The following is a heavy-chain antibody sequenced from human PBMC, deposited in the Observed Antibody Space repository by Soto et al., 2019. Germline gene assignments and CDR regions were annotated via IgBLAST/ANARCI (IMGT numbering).Heavy chain of an antibody. D-gene: IGHD6-6*01. CDR1: GYSFTSYL. CDR2: IYPGDSDT. CDR3: ARRSKGSIAAPRYYFDY. J-gene: IGHJ4*02. Sequence: GESLKISCKGSGYSFTSYLIGWVRQMPGKGLEWMGIIYPGDSDTRYSPSFQGQVTISADKSISTAYLQWSSLKASDTAIYYCARRSKGSIAAPRYYFDYLGQGTLLTVSS. V-gene: IGHV5-51*01.